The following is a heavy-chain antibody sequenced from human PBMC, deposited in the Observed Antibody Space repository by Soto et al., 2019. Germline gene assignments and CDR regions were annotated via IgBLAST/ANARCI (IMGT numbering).Heavy chain of an antibody. V-gene: IGHV1-69*06. Sequence: AVKVSCKASGGTFSSYAISWVRQAPGQGLEWMGGIIPIFGTANYAQKFQGRVTITADKSTSTAYMELSSLRSDDTAVYYCAEALRFLEGPSPRPLPMDVWGQGTTVTVSS. D-gene: IGHD3-3*01. CDR2: IIPIFGTA. CDR3: AEALRFLEGPSPRPLPMDV. J-gene: IGHJ6*02. CDR1: GGTFSSYA.